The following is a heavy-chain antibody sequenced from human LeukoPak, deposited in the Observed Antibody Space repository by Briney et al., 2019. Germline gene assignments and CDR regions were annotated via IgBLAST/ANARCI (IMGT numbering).Heavy chain of an antibody. CDR2: ISGSDAST. Sequence: GGSLRLSCVASGFTFSSYAMGWVRLAPGKGLEWVSSISGSDASTYYADSVKGRFTISRDNSKNALYLQMNSLRAEDTAVYYCSRDPHSSGRYGAFDMWGQGTMVTVSS. V-gene: IGHV3-23*01. J-gene: IGHJ3*02. CDR1: GFTFSSYA. CDR3: SRDPHSSGRYGAFDM. D-gene: IGHD3-22*01.